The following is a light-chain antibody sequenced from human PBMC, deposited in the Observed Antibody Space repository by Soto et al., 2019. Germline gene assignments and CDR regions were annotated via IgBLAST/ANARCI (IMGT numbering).Light chain of an antibody. Sequence: LLTQSPGTLSLSPGERATLSCRASQSISDTNLAWYQQKPGQAPRLLIYRASHRATGIPDRFSGGGSGTDFTLTVSRLDPEDSAVYYCQHYGGSATFGQGTKVEIK. V-gene: IGKV3-20*01. CDR2: RAS. CDR1: QSISDTN. CDR3: QHYGGSAT. J-gene: IGKJ1*01.